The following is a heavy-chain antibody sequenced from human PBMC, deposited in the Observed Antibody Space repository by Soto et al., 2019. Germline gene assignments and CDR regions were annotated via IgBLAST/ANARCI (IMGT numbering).Heavy chain of an antibody. D-gene: IGHD2-21*02. V-gene: IGHV4-59*01. CDR1: GGSISGYY. CDR3: ARDLWGYCGTDCYPLDV. J-gene: IGHJ6*02. CDR2: MYNTGST. Sequence: SETLSLTCVVSGGSISGYYWSWIRQPPGKGLEWIGCMYNTGSTVYNPSFKSRVTISVDTSKNQFSLKLNSVTAADTAVYYCARDLWGYCGTDCYPLDVWGQGTTVTVSS.